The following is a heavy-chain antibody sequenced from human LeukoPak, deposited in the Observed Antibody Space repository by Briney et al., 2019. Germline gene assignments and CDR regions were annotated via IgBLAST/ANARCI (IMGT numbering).Heavy chain of an antibody. J-gene: IGHJ4*02. CDR3: TKGGTWDADY. CDR2: INSDGSSP. CDR1: GFMFSRYW. D-gene: IGHD1-26*01. V-gene: IGHV3-74*03. Sequence: QSGGSLRLSCAASGFMFSRYWMHWVRQAPGKGLVWVSGINSDGSSPTYADSVKGRIIISRDNAKNSLYVQMNSLRGEDTAIYYCTKGGTWDADYWGQGTLVTVSS.